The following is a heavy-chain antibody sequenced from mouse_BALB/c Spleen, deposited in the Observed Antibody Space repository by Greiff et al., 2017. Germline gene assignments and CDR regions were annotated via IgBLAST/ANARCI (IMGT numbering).Heavy chain of an antibody. CDR2: ISSGGSYT. D-gene: IGHD2-4*01. J-gene: IGHJ4*01. CDR1: GFTFSSYA. V-gene: IGHV5-9-3*01. CDR3: ARKGDDYDSYYAMDY. Sequence: DVKLVESGGGLVKPGGSLKLSCAASGFTFSSYAMSWVRQTPEKRLEWVATISSGGSYTYYPDSVKGRFTISRDNAKNTLYLQMSSLRSEDTAMYYCARKGDDYDSYYAMDYWGQGTSVTVSS.